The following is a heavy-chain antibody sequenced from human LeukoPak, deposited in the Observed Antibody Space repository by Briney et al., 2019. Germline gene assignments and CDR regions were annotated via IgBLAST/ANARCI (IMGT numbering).Heavy chain of an antibody. D-gene: IGHD6-19*01. J-gene: IGHJ4*02. Sequence: PGGSLRLSCAASRFTFSNYWMHWVRQAPRKGLVWVSRIYNDGSSTSYADSVKGRFTISRDNAKNSLYLEMNSLRAEDTAFYYCARVPVAGTWIHYFDYWGQGTLVTVSS. CDR2: IYNDGSST. CDR3: ARVPVAGTWIHYFDY. CDR1: RFTFSNYW. V-gene: IGHV3-74*01.